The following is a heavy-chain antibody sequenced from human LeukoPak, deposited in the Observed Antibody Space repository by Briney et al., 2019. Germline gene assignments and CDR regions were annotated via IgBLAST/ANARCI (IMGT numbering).Heavy chain of an antibody. J-gene: IGHJ3*02. CDR2: ISGSGGDT. D-gene: IGHD6-19*01. V-gene: IGHV3-23*01. CDR3: AKETIAVADRVGAFDI. Sequence: GGSLRLSCAASGFTFSSYAMSWVRQAPGKGLEWVSVISGSGGDTYYADSVKGRFTISRDNSKNTLYLQMNSLRAEDTAVYYCAKETIAVADRVGAFDIWGQGTMVTVSS. CDR1: GFTFSSYA.